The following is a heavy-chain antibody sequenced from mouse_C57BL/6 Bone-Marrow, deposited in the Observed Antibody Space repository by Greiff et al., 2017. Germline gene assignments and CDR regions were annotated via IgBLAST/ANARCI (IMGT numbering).Heavy chain of an antibody. CDR3: ARQAYGYSYYFDY. D-gene: IGHD2-2*01. J-gene: IGHJ2*01. V-gene: IGHV5-15*04. Sequence: EVMLVESGGGLVQPGGSLKLSCAASGFTFSDYGMAWVRQAPRKGPEWVAFISNLAYSIYYADTVTGRFTISRENAKNTLYLEMSSLRSEDTAMYYCARQAYGYSYYFDYWGQGTTLTVSS. CDR2: ISNLAYSI. CDR1: GFTFSDYG.